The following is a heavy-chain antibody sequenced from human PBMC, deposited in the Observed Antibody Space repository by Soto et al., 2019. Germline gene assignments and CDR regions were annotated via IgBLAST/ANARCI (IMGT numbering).Heavy chain of an antibody. CDR3: AREDRIAAAGTGGY. CDR2: ISAYNGNT. CDR1: GYTFTNFG. V-gene: IGHV1-18*01. Sequence: ASVKVSCKASGYTFTNFGISWVRQAPGQGLEWMGWISAYNGNTNYAQKLQGRVTMTTDTSTSTAYMELRSLRSDDTAVYYCAREDRIAAAGTGGYWGQGTLVTVSS. D-gene: IGHD6-13*01. J-gene: IGHJ4*02.